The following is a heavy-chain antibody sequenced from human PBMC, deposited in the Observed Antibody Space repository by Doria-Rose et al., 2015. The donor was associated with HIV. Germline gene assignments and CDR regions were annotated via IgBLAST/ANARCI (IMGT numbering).Heavy chain of an antibody. CDR2: IYYSGIT. Sequence: QVQLVQSGPGLVKPSETLSLTCTVSGGSVASGTPYWDWIRQTPGRGLEWIGTIYYSGITYYNPSLRGRVTISLHPSKTQDSVKLIPVTAADTGVYYCAKQAVNWFDPWGQGTLVTVSS. CDR3: AKQAVNWFDP. CDR1: GGSVASGTPY. V-gene: IGHV4-39*01. D-gene: IGHD6-25*01. J-gene: IGHJ5*02.